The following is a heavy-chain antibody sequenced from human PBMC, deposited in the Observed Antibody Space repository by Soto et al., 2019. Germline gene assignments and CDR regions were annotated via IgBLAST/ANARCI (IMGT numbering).Heavy chain of an antibody. D-gene: IGHD2-15*01. CDR3: ARDSYCSGGSCYEQYYYYYGMDV. V-gene: IGHV3-48*02. J-gene: IGHJ6*02. CDR1: TFSSDS. Sequence: TFSSDSMNWVRQAPGKGLEWVSYISSSSSTIYYADSVKGRFTISRDSAKNSLYLQMNSLRDEDTAVYYCARDSYCSGGSCYEQYYYYYGMDVWGQGTTVTVSS. CDR2: ISSSSSTI.